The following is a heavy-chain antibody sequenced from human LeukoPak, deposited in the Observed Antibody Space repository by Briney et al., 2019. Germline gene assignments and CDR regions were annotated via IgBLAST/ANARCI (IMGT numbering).Heavy chain of an antibody. CDR3: AKGSTGASGYYFDS. CDR2: IIDSGDTT. Sequence: GGSLRLSCAASGFTFSNYVMGWVSQAPGKVLEWVSSIIDSGDTTYHADSVKGRFTVSRDNSDNTMSLQMNNLRAEDTAIYYCAKGSTGASGYYFDSWGQGTLVTVSS. D-gene: IGHD2-8*02. J-gene: IGHJ4*02. CDR1: GFTFSNYV. V-gene: IGHV3-23*01.